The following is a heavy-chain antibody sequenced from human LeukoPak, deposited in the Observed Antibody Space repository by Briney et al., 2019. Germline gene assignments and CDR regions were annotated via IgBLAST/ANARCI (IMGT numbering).Heavy chain of an antibody. Sequence: ASVKVSCKASGGTFSSYAISWVRQAPGQGLEWMGRIIPILGIANYAQKFQGRVTITADKSTSTAYMELSSLRSEDTAVYYCARSFSSGWYYDYWGQGTLVTVSS. CDR2: IIPILGIA. CDR3: ARSFSSGWYYDY. CDR1: GGTFSSYA. J-gene: IGHJ4*02. V-gene: IGHV1-69*04. D-gene: IGHD6-19*01.